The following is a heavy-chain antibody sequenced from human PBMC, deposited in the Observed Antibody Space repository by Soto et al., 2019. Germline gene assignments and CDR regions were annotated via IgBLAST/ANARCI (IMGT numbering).Heavy chain of an antibody. CDR1: GFSFSSYA. D-gene: IGHD6-13*01. CDR3: AGLEQQLVPKAEPGY. Sequence: GGSLRLSCAASGFSFSSYAMSWFRQAPGKGLEWVSAISGSGGSTYYADSVKGRFTISRDNSKNTLYLQMNSLRAEDTAVYYCAGLEQQLVPKAEPGYWGQGTLVTVSS. CDR2: ISGSGGST. J-gene: IGHJ4*02. V-gene: IGHV3-23*01.